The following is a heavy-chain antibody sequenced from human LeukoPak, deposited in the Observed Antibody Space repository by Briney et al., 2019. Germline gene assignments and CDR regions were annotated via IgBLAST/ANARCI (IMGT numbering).Heavy chain of an antibody. CDR3: ARDRYSSMWSVFEY. CDR2: ISATGGST. D-gene: IGHD6-13*01. Sequence: GGSLRLSCAASGFTFSNYAMSWVRQAPGKGLDWVSVISATGGSTYYADSVKGRFTISRDNSRNTLYLQMNSLSAEDTAVYYCARDRYSSMWSVFEYWGQGALVTVSS. CDR1: GFTFSNYA. V-gene: IGHV3-23*01. J-gene: IGHJ4*02.